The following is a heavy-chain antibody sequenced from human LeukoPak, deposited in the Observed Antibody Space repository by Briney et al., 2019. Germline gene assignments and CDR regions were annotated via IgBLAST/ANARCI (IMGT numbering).Heavy chain of an antibody. V-gene: IGHV1-69*04. CDR2: IIPILGIA. CDR1: GATFSSYA. Sequence: SVKVSRNSSGATFSSYAISWVRQAPGQGLEWMGSIIPILGIANYAQKFQGRVTITADKSTSTAYMELSSLRSEDTAVYYCAMGPYSSGWYDYYYYGMDVWGQGTTVTVSS. D-gene: IGHD6-19*01. J-gene: IGHJ6*02. CDR3: AMGPYSSGWYDYYYYGMDV.